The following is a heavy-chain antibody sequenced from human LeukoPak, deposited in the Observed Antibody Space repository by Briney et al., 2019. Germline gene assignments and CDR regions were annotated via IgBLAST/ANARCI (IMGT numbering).Heavy chain of an antibody. CDR2: IYYSGTT. Sequence: SETLSLTCTVSGGSISSGIYYWGWIRQPPGKGLEWIGTIYYSGTTYYNPSLKSRVTISLDTSKNQFSLKLSSVTAADTAIYYCARDFSSSSTVYYYYYMDVWGKGTTVTVSS. J-gene: IGHJ6*03. CDR3: ARDFSSSSTVYYYYYMDV. CDR1: GGSISSGIYY. D-gene: IGHD6-6*01. V-gene: IGHV4-39*07.